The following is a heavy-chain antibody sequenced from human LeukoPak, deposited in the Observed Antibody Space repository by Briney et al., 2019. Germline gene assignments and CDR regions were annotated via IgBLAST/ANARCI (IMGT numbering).Heavy chain of an antibody. D-gene: IGHD6-19*01. CDR3: AKETVAAPPIDY. Sequence: GGSLRLSCAASGFTFSSYAMSWVRQNPGKGLEWVSAISGSAYSTYYTDSVKGRFTISRDNSKNTLYLQMNSLRAEDTAVYYCAKETVAAPPIDYWGQGTLVTVSS. V-gene: IGHV3-23*01. CDR1: GFTFSSYA. J-gene: IGHJ4*02. CDR2: ISGSAYST.